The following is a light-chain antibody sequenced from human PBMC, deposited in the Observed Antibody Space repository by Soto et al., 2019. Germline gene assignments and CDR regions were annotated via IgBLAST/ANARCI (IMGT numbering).Light chain of an antibody. CDR1: QSVSSSY. Sequence: EIVLTQSPGTLSLSPGERATLSCRASQSVSSSYLAWYQQKPGQAPRLLIYGASSRATGIPDRFSGSGSGTDFTLTISRLEPEDFAGYYCQQYGSSPYTFGHGTKLEIK. CDR2: GAS. J-gene: IGKJ2*01. CDR3: QQYGSSPYT. V-gene: IGKV3-20*01.